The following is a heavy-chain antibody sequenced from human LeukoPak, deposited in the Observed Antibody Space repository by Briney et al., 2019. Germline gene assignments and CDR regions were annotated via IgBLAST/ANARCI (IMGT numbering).Heavy chain of an antibody. CDR1: GGSISSSSYY. J-gene: IGHJ4*02. CDR3: ASLGIYYYDSSGYPDY. Sequence: PSETLSLTCIVSGGSISSSSYYWGWIRQPPGKGLEWIGSIYYSGSTYYNPSLKSRVTISVDTSKNQFSLKLSSVTAADTAVYYCASLGIYYYDSSGYPDYWGQGTLVTVSS. V-gene: IGHV4-39*01. CDR2: IYYSGST. D-gene: IGHD3-22*01.